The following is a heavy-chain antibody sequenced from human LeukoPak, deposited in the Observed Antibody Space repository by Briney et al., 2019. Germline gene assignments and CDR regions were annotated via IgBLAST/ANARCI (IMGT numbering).Heavy chain of an antibody. CDR2: MNHSGST. CDR3: ARRSQWLVLYYFDY. CDR1: GGSFSGYF. V-gene: IGHV4-34*01. J-gene: IGHJ4*02. D-gene: IGHD6-19*01. Sequence: SETLSLTCAVYGGSFSGYFWSWIRQPPGKGLEWIGEMNHSGSTNYNPSLKSRVTISVDTSKNQFSLKLSSVTAADTAVYYCARRSQWLVLYYFDYWGQGTLVTVSS.